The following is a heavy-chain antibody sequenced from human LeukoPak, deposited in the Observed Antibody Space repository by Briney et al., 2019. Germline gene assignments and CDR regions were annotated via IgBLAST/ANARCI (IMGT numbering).Heavy chain of an antibody. J-gene: IGHJ4*02. CDR2: NSSSGSTI. Sequence: GGSLRLSCAASGFTFSSYEMNWVRQAPGKGLEWVSYNSSSGSTIYYADSVKGRFTISRNDAKNSLYLQMNSLRAEDTAVYYCARDSGSSPLDYWGQGTLVTVSS. CDR3: ARDSGSSPLDY. CDR1: GFTFSSYE. D-gene: IGHD1-26*01. V-gene: IGHV3-48*03.